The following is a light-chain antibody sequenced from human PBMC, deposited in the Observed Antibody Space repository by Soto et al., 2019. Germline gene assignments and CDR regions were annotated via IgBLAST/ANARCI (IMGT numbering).Light chain of an antibody. Sequence: QLVLTQPPSVSGAPGQRVTISCTGSSSNIGAGYDVHWYQQVPGTAPKLLIYGNSNRPSGVPDRFSGSKSGTSASLAITGLQAEDEADYYCQSYDSSLSGSVFGGGTKVTVL. CDR3: QSYDSSLSGSV. V-gene: IGLV1-40*01. CDR1: SSNIGAGYD. CDR2: GNS. J-gene: IGLJ2*01.